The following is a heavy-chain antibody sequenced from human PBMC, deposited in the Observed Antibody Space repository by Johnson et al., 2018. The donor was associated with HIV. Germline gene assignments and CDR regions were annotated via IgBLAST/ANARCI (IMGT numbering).Heavy chain of an antibody. D-gene: IGHD4-23*01. Sequence: VKGRFSISRDNSKNTLYLQMNSLRAEDTAVYYCAKDQTVVTYDAFDIWGQGTMVTVSS. CDR3: AKDQTVVTYDAFDI. J-gene: IGHJ3*02. V-gene: IGHV3-23*01.